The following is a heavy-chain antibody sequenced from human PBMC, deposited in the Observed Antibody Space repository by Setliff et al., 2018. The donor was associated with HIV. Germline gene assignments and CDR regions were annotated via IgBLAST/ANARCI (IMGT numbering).Heavy chain of an antibody. J-gene: IGHJ4*02. D-gene: IGHD1-1*01. V-gene: IGHV1-3*01. Sequence: ASVKVSCKASGYTFTSYAMHWVRQAPGQRLEWMGWINAGNGNTKYSQKFRGRVSLTTDTSINTAYMELGGLHSDDTAVYYCARQLYNSLDFWGQGALVTVSS. CDR3: ARQLYNSLDF. CDR1: GYTFTSYA. CDR2: INAGNGNT.